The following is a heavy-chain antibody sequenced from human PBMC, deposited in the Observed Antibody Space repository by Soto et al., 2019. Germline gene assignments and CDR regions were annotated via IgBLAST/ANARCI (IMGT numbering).Heavy chain of an antibody. J-gene: IGHJ4*02. CDR1: GYSLTELS. V-gene: IGHV1-24*01. CDR3: ATHVLRFLEWLFDY. CDR2: FDPEDGET. D-gene: IGHD3-3*01. Sequence: ASVKVSCKVSGYSLTELSMHWVRQAPGKGLEWMGGFDPEDGETIYAQKFQGRVTMTEDTSTDTAYMELSSLRSEDTAVYYCATHVLRFLEWLFDYWGQGTLVTSPQ.